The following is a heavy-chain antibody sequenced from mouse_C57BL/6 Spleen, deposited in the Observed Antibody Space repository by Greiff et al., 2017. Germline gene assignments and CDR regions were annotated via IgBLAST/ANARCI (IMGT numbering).Heavy chain of an antibody. CDR1: GYTFTSYG. Sequence: QVQLQQSGAELARPGASVKLSCKASGYTFTSYGISWVKQRTGQGLEWIGEIYPRSGNTYYNEKFKGQATLTADKSSSTAYMELRSLTSEDSAVYFCAYYDGGYGAMDDWGQGTTVTVSS. D-gene: IGHD1-1*01. CDR2: IYPRSGNT. CDR3: AYYDGGYGAMDD. J-gene: IGHJ4*01. V-gene: IGHV1-81*01.